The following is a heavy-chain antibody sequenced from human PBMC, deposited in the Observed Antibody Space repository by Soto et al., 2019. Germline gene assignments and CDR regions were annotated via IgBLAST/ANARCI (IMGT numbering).Heavy chain of an antibody. CDR3: AIDGVTPPTPFYYYYYYMDV. D-gene: IGHD3-16*01. V-gene: IGHV3-33*01. Sequence: VGSLRLSCAASGFTFSSYGMHWVRQAPGKGLEWVAVIWYDGSNKYYADSVKGRFTISRDNSKNTLYLQMNSLRAEDTAVYYCAIDGVTPPTPFYYYYYYMDVWGKGTTVTVSS. CDR1: GFTFSSYG. J-gene: IGHJ6*03. CDR2: IWYDGSNK.